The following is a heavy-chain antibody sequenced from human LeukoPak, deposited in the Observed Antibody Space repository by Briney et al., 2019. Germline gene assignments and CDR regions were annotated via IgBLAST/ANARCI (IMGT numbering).Heavy chain of an antibody. CDR2: ISYSGST. V-gene: IGHV4-59*01. CDR3: ARVSSSWPARFDY. J-gene: IGHJ4*02. D-gene: IGHD6-13*01. Sequence: SETLSLTCTVSGGSISSYYWSWIGQPPGKGLEWIGYISYSGSTNYNPSLESRVTMSVDTSKNQFSVRLSSVTAADTAVYYCARVSSSWPARFDYWGQGTLVTVSS. CDR1: GGSISSYY.